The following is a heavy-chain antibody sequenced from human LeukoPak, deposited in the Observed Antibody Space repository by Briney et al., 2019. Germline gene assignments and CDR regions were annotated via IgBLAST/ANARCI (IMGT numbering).Heavy chain of an antibody. Sequence: GESLKISCKGSGYSFTSYWIGWVRQMPGKGLEXXXXXXPGDSXTXXXXSFXXXXXISXXKSISTAYLQWSSLKASDTAMYYCARGARIAARPYYFDCWGQGTLVTVSS. CDR2: XXPGDSXT. J-gene: IGHJ4*02. CDR1: GYSFTSYW. D-gene: IGHD6-6*01. CDR3: ARGARIAARPYYFDC. V-gene: IGHV5-51*01.